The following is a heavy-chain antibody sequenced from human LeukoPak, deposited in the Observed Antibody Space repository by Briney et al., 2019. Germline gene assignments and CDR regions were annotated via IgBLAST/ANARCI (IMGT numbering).Heavy chain of an antibody. CDR1: GYSFASYW. CDR2: IYPGNSDI. Sequence: GESLKISCKGSGYSFASYWIAWVRQMPGKGLEWMGGIYPGNSDITYSPSFQGQVTISADKSVSTAYLHWSSLKASDTAIYYCARHLSSISSCPNYWGPGALVTVSS. V-gene: IGHV5-51*01. D-gene: IGHD2-2*01. J-gene: IGHJ4*02. CDR3: ARHLSSISSCPNY.